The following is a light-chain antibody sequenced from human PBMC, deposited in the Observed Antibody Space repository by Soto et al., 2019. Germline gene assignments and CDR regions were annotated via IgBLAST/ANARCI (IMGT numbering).Light chain of an antibody. CDR2: ANS. J-gene: IGLJ1*01. CDR1: SSNLGAGYD. CDR3: QSYDSSLIVSKV. V-gene: IGLV1-40*01. Sequence: QSALTQPPSVSGAPEQRVTISCSGSSSNLGAGYDVQWYRQFPGTAPKLLIYANSVRPSGVPDRFSGSKSGTSASLAITGLQAEDEADYYCQSYDSSLIVSKVFGTGTKVTVL.